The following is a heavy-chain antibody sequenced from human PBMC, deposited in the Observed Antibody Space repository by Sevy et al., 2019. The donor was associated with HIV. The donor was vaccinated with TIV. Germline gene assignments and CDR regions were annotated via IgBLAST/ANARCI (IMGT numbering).Heavy chain of an antibody. Sequence: ASVKVSCKASGYTFTGYYMHWVRQVPGQGLEWMGWINPNSGGTNYAQKFQGRVTMTRDTSISTAYMELSRLRSDDTAVYYCARVRERYCSSTSCLALDYWGQGTLVTVSS. CDR2: INPNSGGT. V-gene: IGHV1-2*02. D-gene: IGHD2-2*01. CDR1: GYTFTGYY. J-gene: IGHJ4*02. CDR3: ARVRERYCSSTSCLALDY.